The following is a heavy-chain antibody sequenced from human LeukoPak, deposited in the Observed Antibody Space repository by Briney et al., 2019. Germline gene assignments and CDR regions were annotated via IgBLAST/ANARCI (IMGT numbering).Heavy chain of an antibody. J-gene: IGHJ4*02. CDR1: GGSISSYY. Sequence: PSETLSLTCTVSGGSISSYYWSWIRQPPGKGLEWTGYIYYSGSTNYNPSLKSRVTISVDTSKNQFSLKLSSVTAADTAVYYCAIRGYYDSSGYYPYYFDYWGQGTLVTVSS. V-gene: IGHV4-59*08. D-gene: IGHD3-22*01. CDR2: IYYSGST. CDR3: AIRGYYDSSGYYPYYFDY.